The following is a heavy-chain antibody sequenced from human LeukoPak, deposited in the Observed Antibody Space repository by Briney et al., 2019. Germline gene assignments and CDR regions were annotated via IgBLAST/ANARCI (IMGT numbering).Heavy chain of an antibody. CDR1: GYTFTSYG. D-gene: IGHD3-22*01. CDR2: ISAYNGNT. CDR3: ARDDYYDTSGYYPFDY. Sequence: ASVKVSCKASGYTFTSYGISWVRQAPGQGLEWMGWISAYNGNTNYAQKLQGRVTMTTDTSTSTAYMELRSLRSDDTAVYYCARDDYYDTSGYYPFDYWVQGTLVTVSS. J-gene: IGHJ4*02. V-gene: IGHV1-18*01.